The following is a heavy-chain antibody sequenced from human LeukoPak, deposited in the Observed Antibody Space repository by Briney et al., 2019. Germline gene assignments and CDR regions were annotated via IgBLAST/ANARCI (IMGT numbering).Heavy chain of an antibody. J-gene: IGHJ5*02. CDR1: GGSFSGYY. CDR3: ARASYDFWSGSPTNWFDP. CDR2: IYYSGST. V-gene: IGHV4-59*01. Sequence: SETLSLTCAVYGGSFSGYYWSWIRQPPGKGLEWIGYIYYSGSTNYNPSLKSRVTISVDTSKNQFSLKLSSVTAADTAVYYCARASYDFWSGSPTNWFDPWGQGTLVTVSS. D-gene: IGHD3-3*01.